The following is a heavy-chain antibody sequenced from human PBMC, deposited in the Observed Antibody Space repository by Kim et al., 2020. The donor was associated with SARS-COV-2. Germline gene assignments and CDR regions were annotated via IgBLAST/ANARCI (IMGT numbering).Heavy chain of an antibody. CDR2: IYTSGST. Sequence: SETLSLICTVSGGSISSGSYYWSWIRQPAGKGLEWIGRIYTSGSTNYNPSLKSRVTISVDTSKNQFSLKLSSVTAADTAVYYCARAWPRDCSGGSCLNWFDPWGQGTLVTVSS. CDR1: GGSISSGSYY. CDR3: ARAWPRDCSGGSCLNWFDP. D-gene: IGHD2-15*01. J-gene: IGHJ5*02. V-gene: IGHV4-61*02.